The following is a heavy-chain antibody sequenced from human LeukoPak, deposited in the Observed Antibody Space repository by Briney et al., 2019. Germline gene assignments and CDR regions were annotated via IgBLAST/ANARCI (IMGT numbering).Heavy chain of an antibody. V-gene: IGHV4-59*01. CDR3: ARVGRVGATPGTILGAFDI. CDR2: IYYSGST. D-gene: IGHD1-26*01. Sequence: SETLSLTCTVSGGSISSYYWSWIRQPPGKGLEWIGYIYYSGSTNYNPSLKSRVTISVDTSKNQFSLKLSSVTAADTVVYYCARVGRVGATPGTILGAFDIWGQGTMVTVSS. CDR1: GGSISSYY. J-gene: IGHJ3*02.